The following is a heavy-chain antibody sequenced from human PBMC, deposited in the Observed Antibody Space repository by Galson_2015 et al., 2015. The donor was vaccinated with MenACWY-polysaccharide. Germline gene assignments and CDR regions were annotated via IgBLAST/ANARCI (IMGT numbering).Heavy chain of an antibody. CDR2: IKTDGSER. D-gene: IGHD3-22*01. V-gene: IGHV3-7*03. CDR3: ASLLGSPRH. J-gene: IGHJ4*02. CDR1: GFTFSGYW. Sequence: SLRLSCAASGFTFSGYWMGWVRQAPGKGLDWVANIKTDGSERYYVASVKGRFTISRDNAKNSLYLQMNSLRAENTAVYYCASLLGSPRHWGQGTLVTVSS.